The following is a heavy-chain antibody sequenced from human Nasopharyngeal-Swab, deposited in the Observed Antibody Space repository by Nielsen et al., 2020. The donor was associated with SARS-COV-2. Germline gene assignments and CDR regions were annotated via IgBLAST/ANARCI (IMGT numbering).Heavy chain of an antibody. J-gene: IGHJ4*02. CDR3: TRCGGSCYTGKDY. D-gene: IGHD2-15*01. CDR1: GFIFSDSV. Sequence: GGSLRLSCAASGFIFSDSVIHWVRQASGKGLEWVGRIRSKGNSYATAYAASVKGRFTISRDDSKNTAYLQMNSLITEDTAVYYCTRCGGSCYTGKDYWGQGTLVTVSS. CDR2: IRSKGNSYAT. V-gene: IGHV3-73*01.